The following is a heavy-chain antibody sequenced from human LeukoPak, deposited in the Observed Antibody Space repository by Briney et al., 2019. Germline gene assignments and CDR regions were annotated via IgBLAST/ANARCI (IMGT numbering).Heavy chain of an antibody. J-gene: IGHJ4*02. Sequence: ASVKVSCKASGYTFTSYGISWVRQAPGQGLEWMGWISAYNGNTNYAQKLQGRVTMTTDTSTSTAYMELGSLRSDDTAVYYCARDNTPMVRGVMSNYWGQGTLVTVSS. CDR3: ARDNTPMVRGVMSNY. CDR2: ISAYNGNT. D-gene: IGHD3-10*01. CDR1: GYTFTSYG. V-gene: IGHV1-18*04.